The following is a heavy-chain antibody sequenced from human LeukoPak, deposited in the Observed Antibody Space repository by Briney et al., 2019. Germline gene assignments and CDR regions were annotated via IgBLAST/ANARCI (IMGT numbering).Heavy chain of an antibody. CDR2: IYHNGST. J-gene: IGHJ4*02. CDR1: GGSISSSNW. D-gene: IGHD3-22*01. V-gene: IGHV4-4*02. Sequence: SETLSLTCAVSGGSISSSNWWSWVRPPPGKGLEWIGEIYHNGSTNYNPSLKSRVTISVDKSKNQFSLKLSSVTAADTAVYYCAGWGYYYDGSGLDYWGQGTLVTVSS. CDR3: AGWGYYYDGSGLDY.